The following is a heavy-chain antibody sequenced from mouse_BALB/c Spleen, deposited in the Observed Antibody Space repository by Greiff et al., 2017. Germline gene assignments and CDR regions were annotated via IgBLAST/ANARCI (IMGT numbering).Heavy chain of an antibody. CDR1: GYTFTSYW. J-gene: IGHJ2*01. V-gene: IGHV1S22*01. CDR2: IYPGSGST. CDR3: TRSRSYYLDY. Sequence: LKQPGSELVRPGASVKLSCKASGYTFTSYWMHWVKQRPGQGLEWIGNIYPGSGSTNYDEKFKSKATLTVDTSSSTAYMQLSSLTSEDSAVYYCTRSRSYYLDYWGQGTTLTVSS.